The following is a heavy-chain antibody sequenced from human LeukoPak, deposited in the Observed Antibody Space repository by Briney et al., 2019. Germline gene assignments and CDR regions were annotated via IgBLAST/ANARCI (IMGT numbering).Heavy chain of an antibody. Sequence: GASLRLSCAASGFTFSNYAMSWVRQAPGEGLEGFSAISGSGCSRYYPDSVKGRFTISRDNSKNTLYLQMNSLRAEDTAVYYCAKDRDRRGYFDYCGQGTLATASS. D-gene: IGHD2-15*01. V-gene: IGHV3-23*01. CDR1: GFTFSNYA. J-gene: IGHJ4*02. CDR3: AKDRDRRGYFDY. CDR2: ISGSGCSR.